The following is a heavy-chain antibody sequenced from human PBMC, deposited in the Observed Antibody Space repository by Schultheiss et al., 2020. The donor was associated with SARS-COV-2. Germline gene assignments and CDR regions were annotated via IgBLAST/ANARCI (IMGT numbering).Heavy chain of an antibody. V-gene: IGHV4-61*01. D-gene: IGHD3-22*01. J-gene: IGHJ4*01. Sequence: SQTLSLTCTVSGGSVSSGSYSWTWIRQSPGKGLQWIWDIYYSGNTNYNPSLKSRLTMSLGSSKNQFSLKLSSVTAADTAVYYCARGQSQLNMIVVVITSSNYYFDSWGHGTLVTFSS. CDR2: IYYSGNT. CDR1: GGSVSSGSYS. CDR3: ARGQSQLNMIVVVITSSNYYFDS.